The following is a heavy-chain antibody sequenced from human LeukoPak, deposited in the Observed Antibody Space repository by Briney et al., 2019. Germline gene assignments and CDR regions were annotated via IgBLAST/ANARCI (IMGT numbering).Heavy chain of an antibody. V-gene: IGHV1-2*06. Sequence: ASVKVSCKASGGTFSSYAISWVRQAPGQGLEWLGRINPNSGDTNYAQNFHGRVIMTRDTSITTAYMELNSLTSDDTAVYFCARSAEHCNNGVCFTDYYMDVWGKGTTVTVSS. D-gene: IGHD2-8*01. CDR2: INPNSGDT. J-gene: IGHJ6*03. CDR3: ARSAEHCNNGVCFTDYYMDV. CDR1: GGTFSSYA.